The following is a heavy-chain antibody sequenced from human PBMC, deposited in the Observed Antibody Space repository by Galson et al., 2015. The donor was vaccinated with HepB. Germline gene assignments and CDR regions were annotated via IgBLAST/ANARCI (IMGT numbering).Heavy chain of an antibody. D-gene: IGHD3-16*01. V-gene: IGHV3-74*01. Sequence: SLRLSCAASGFTFSRYWMHWVRQVPGKGLVWVSRINPDGSSTDYADSGNYADSVKGRFTISRDNARNMLYVQLNSLRVEDTAVYYCIRGGSGNTYGHFDLWGRGTLVTVSS. CDR2: INPDGSST. J-gene: IGHJ2*01. CDR3: IRGGSGNTYGHFDL. CDR1: GFTFSRYW.